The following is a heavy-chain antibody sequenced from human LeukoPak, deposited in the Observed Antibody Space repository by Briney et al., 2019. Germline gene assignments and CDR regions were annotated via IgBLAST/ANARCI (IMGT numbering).Heavy chain of an antibody. Sequence: GGSLRLSCAASGFTVSNNYMNWVRQAPGKGLEWVSVIYSGGSTSYADSVKGRFTISRDNSRNTVSLQMNTLRAEDTAVYYCARGGSYLSAFDIWGQGTMVTVSS. D-gene: IGHD1-26*01. CDR2: IYSGGST. CDR3: ARGGSYLSAFDI. J-gene: IGHJ3*02. V-gene: IGHV3-66*01. CDR1: GFTVSNNY.